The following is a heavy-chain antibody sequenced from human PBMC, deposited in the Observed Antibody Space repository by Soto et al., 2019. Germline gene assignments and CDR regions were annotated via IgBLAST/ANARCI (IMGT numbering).Heavy chain of an antibody. J-gene: IGHJ4*02. CDR1: GFTFSSYG. D-gene: IGHD3-3*01. Sequence: QVKLVESGGGVVQPGRSLRLSCAASGFTFSSYGMHWVRQAPGKGLEWVAVISYDGSNKYYADSVKGRFTISRDNSKNTLYLQMNSLRAEDTAVYYCAKREYGYEPFDYWGQGTLVTVAS. V-gene: IGHV3-30*18. CDR3: AKREYGYEPFDY. CDR2: ISYDGSNK.